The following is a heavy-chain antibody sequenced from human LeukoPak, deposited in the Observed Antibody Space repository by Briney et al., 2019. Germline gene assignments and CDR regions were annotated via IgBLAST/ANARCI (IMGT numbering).Heavy chain of an antibody. CDR1: GFTFSSYG. V-gene: IGHV3-30*18. CDR3: AKSSLGSGSYYNV. Sequence: GGSLRLSCAASGFTFSSYGMHWVRQAPGKGLEWVAVISYDGSNKYYADSVKGRFTISRDNSKNTLYLQMNSLRAEDTAVYYCAKSSLGSGSYYNVWGQGTLVTVSS. J-gene: IGHJ4*02. D-gene: IGHD3-10*01. CDR2: ISYDGSNK.